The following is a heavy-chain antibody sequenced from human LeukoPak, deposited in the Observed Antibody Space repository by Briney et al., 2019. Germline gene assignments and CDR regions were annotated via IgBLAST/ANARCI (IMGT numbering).Heavy chain of an antibody. CDR2: IYTSGST. CDR3: ASRKLGNDY. Sequence: SETLSLTCTVSGSSISSYYWSWIRQPAGKGLEWIGRIYTSGSTSYNPSLKSRVTISADTSKNQFSLNLSSVTAADTAVYYCASRKLGNDYWGQGTLVTVSS. D-gene: IGHD7-27*01. CDR1: GSSISSYY. J-gene: IGHJ4*02. V-gene: IGHV4-4*07.